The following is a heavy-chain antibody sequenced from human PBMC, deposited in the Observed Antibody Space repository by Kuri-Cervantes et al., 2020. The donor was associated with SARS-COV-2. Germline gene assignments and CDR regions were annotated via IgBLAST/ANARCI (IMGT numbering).Heavy chain of an antibody. D-gene: IGHD3-3*01. J-gene: IGHJ6*02. Sequence: GSLRLSCTVSGGSISSSSYYWSWIRQPPGKGLEWIGYIYYSGSTNHNPSLKSRVTISVDTSKNQFSLKLSSVTAADTAVYYCARGTYYDFWSGYNYYGMDVWGQGTTVTVSS. V-gene: IGHV4-61*01. CDR1: GGSISSSSYY. CDR2: IYYSGST. CDR3: ARGTYYDFWSGYNYYGMDV.